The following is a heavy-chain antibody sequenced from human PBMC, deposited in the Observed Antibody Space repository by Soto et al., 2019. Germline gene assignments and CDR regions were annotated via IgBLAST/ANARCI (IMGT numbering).Heavy chain of an antibody. Sequence: GGSLRLSCAASEFTFSNYAMSWVRQAPGKGLEWVSSISDNGGTTYYADSVKGRFTISRDNAKNSLYLQMNSLRAEDTALYYCAKSRLAAAGPFDYWGQGTLVTVSS. CDR2: ISDNGGTT. CDR3: AKSRLAAAGPFDY. D-gene: IGHD6-13*01. CDR1: EFTFSNYA. J-gene: IGHJ4*02. V-gene: IGHV3-23*01.